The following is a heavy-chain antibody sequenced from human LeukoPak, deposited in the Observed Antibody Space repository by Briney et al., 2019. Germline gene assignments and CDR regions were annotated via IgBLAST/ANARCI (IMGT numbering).Heavy chain of an antibody. CDR2: ISSSGSTI. D-gene: IGHD3-10*01. V-gene: IGHV3-11*01. J-gene: IGHJ6*02. CDR1: GFTFSDYY. CDR3: ANTLFTMVRRAPIPAYYYGMDV. Sequence: PGGSLRLSCAASGFTFSDYYMSWIRQAPGKGLEWVSYISSSGSTIYYADSVKGRFTISRDNAKNSLYLQMNSLRAEDTAVYYFANTLFTMVRRAPIPAYYYGMDVWAQGTTVT.